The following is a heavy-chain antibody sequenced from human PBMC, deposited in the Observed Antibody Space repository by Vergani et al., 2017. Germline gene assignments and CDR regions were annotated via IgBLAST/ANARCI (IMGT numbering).Heavy chain of an antibody. V-gene: IGHV3-23*01. D-gene: IGHD3-10*01. CDR2: IRDSVGIT. Sequence: EVHLLESGGGLVQPGGSLRLSCAASGFTFSSYALNWVRQAPGKGLEWVSAIRDSVGITYYADSVKGRFTISRDNSKNSLYLQMNSLRAEDTAIYYCAKVRGWFGELSSSQRYYYMDVWGKGTTVTVSS. CDR3: AKVRGWFGELSSSQRYYYMDV. J-gene: IGHJ6*03. CDR1: GFTFSSYA.